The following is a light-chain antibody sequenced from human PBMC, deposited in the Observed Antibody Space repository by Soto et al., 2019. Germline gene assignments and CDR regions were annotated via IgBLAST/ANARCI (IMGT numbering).Light chain of an antibody. J-gene: IGKJ3*01. CDR3: QQRNMWLT. CDR1: QSVSRY. Sequence: EIVLTQSPATLSLSPGERATLSCRASQSVSRYLAWYQQKPGQAPRLLIYDASNRATGIPARFSGSGSRTDFTLTINSLEPEDSAVYYCQQRNMWLTFGPGTRVEIK. CDR2: DAS. V-gene: IGKV3-11*01.